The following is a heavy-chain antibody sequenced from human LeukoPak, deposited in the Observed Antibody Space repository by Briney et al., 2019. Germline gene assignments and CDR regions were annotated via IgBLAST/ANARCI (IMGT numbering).Heavy chain of an antibody. Sequence: ASVKVSCKASGYTFTSYGISWVRQAPGQGLGWMGWMSAYNGNTNYAQKLQGRVTMTTDTSTSTAYMELRSLRSDDTAVYYCARYKVEYSSSSYYFDYWGQGTLVTVSS. CDR2: MSAYNGNT. CDR3: ARYKVEYSSSSYYFDY. CDR1: GYTFTSYG. V-gene: IGHV1-18*01. D-gene: IGHD6-6*01. J-gene: IGHJ4*02.